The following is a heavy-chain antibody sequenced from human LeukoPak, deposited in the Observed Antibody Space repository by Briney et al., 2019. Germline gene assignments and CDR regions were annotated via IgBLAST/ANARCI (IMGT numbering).Heavy chain of an antibody. V-gene: IGHV1-2*02. Sequence: EASVKVSCKASGYTFTGYYMHWVRQAPGQGLEWMGWINPNSGGTNYAQKFQGRVTMTRDTSISTAYMELSSLRSEDTAVYYCARGVFDGIAVAVYNDYWGQGTLVTVSS. CDR1: GYTFTGYY. J-gene: IGHJ4*02. D-gene: IGHD6-19*01. CDR2: INPNSGGT. CDR3: ARGVFDGIAVAVYNDY.